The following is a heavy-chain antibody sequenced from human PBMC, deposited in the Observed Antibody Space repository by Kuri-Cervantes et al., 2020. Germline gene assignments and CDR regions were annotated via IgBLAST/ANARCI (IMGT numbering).Heavy chain of an antibody. J-gene: IGHJ2*01. V-gene: IGHV3-21*04. CDR3: AREEVTRDYWYFDL. Sequence: GESLKISCAASGFAFNSYTMNWVRQAPGKGLEWVSSISSSSSYIFYADSVKGRFTISRDNAKNSLYLQMNSLGDEDTALYFCAREEVTRDYWYFDLWGRGTRVTVSS. CDR2: ISSSSSYI. CDR1: GFAFNSYT. D-gene: IGHD2-21*02.